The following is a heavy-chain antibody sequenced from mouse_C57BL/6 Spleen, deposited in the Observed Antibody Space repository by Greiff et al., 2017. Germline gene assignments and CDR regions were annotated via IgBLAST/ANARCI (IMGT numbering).Heavy chain of an antibody. V-gene: IGHV1-81*01. J-gene: IGHJ1*03. D-gene: IGHD2-1*01. CDR1: GYTFTSYG. Sequence: VQRVESGAELARPGASVKLSCKASGYTFTSYGISWVKQRTGQGLEWIGEIYPRSGNTYYNEKFKGKATLTADKSSSTAYMELRSLTSEDSAVYFCARSGNRYFDVWGTGTTVTVSS. CDR2: IYPRSGNT. CDR3: ARSGNRYFDV.